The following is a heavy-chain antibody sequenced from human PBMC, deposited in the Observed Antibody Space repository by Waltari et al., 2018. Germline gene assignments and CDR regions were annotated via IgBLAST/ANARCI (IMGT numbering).Heavy chain of an antibody. CDR3: AKDLAPFNPTVTTY. CDR1: GFTFTIYA. D-gene: IGHD4-17*01. CDR2: ISPSGDTA. V-gene: IGHV3-23*01. J-gene: IGHJ4*02. Sequence: EVHLLESGGGLVQPGGSLRLSCAASGFTFTIYAMSWVRQAPGKGLEWVSAISPSGDTAYYADSVKGRFTISRDNSKNTMYLRMNSLRAEDTAVYYCAKDLAPFNPTVTTYWGQGTLVTVSS.